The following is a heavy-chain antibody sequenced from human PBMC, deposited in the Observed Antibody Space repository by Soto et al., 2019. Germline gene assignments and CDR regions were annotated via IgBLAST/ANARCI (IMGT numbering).Heavy chain of an antibody. CDR2: IYYSGST. Sequence: SETLSLTCTVSGGSISSGGYYWSWIRQHPGKGLEWIGYIYYSGSTYYNPSLKSRVTISVDTSKNQFSLKLSSVTAADTAVYYCARVYCSSTSCYILARFDPWGQGTLVTVSS. V-gene: IGHV4-31*03. CDR3: ARVYCSSTSCYILARFDP. D-gene: IGHD2-2*02. J-gene: IGHJ5*02. CDR1: GGSISSGGYY.